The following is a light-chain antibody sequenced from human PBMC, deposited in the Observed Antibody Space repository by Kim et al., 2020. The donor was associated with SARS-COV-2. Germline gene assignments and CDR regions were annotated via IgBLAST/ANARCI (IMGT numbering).Light chain of an antibody. J-gene: IGKJ5*01. V-gene: IGKV3-20*01. CDR2: RTY. Sequence: PGDGAAPPCWASQSSCIDYMSRYKRKPGEAPRLPLYRTYRTATGIPDRCSGSGCGADFTLTISRLGPQEFAKYNCHQYDTSLRVTFGQGTRLGIK. CDR3: HQYDTSLRVT. CDR1: QSSCIDY.